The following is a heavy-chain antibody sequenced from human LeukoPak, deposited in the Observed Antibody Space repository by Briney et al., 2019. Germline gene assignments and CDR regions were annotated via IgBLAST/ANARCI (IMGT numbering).Heavy chain of an antibody. CDR3: AKNSQWLVHDY. Sequence: GGSLRLSCAASGFSFSFYWMHWVRQAPGKGPVWVSRIKTDGSIADYADSVKGRFTISRDNAKNTLYLQMNSLRAEDTAVYYCAKNSQWLVHDYWGQGTLVTVSS. J-gene: IGHJ4*02. D-gene: IGHD6-19*01. V-gene: IGHV3-74*01. CDR2: IKTDGSIA. CDR1: GFSFSFYW.